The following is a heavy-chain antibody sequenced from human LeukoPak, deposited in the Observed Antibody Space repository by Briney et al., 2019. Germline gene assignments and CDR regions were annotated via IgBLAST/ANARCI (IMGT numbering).Heavy chain of an antibody. CDR2: IYRIGNT. Sequence: SETLSLTCSVSGDSISSDYWSWLRQPPGKGLEWIGYIYRIGNTYYNPSLKSRVTISLDTSKNQLSLNLTSVTAADTAVYYCAGRGQRYFRDWGQGTLVTVSS. J-gene: IGHJ1*01. CDR1: GDSISSDY. V-gene: IGHV4-4*08. CDR3: AGRGQRYFRD.